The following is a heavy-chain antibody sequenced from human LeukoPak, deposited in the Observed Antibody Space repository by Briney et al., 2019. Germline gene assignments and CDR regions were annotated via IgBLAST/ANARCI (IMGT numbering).Heavy chain of an antibody. D-gene: IGHD3-3*01. J-gene: IGHJ5*02. CDR3: ARGSIITIFGVVITRNWFDP. CDR1: GYTFTSYD. V-gene: IGHV1-8*01. CDR2: MNPSSGNT. Sequence: ASVKVSCKASGYTFTSYDINWVRQATGQGLEWMGWMNPSSGNTGYAQKFQGRVTMTRNTSISTAYMELSSLRSEDTAVYYCARGSIITIFGVVITRNWFDPWGQGTLVTVSS.